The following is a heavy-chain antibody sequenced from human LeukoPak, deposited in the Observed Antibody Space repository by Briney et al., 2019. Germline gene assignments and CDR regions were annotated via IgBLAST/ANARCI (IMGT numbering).Heavy chain of an antibody. CDR1: GFTFSSYS. J-gene: IGHJ6*03. V-gene: IGHV3-21*01. CDR2: ISSSSSYI. Sequence: PGGSLRLSCAASGFTFSSYSMNWVRQAPGKGLEWVSSISSSSSYIYYADSVKGRFTISRDNAKNSLYLQMNSLRAEDTAVYYCARGSRGWYNGEGSSPHPYYYYMDVWGKGTTVTVSS. CDR3: ARGSRGWYNGEGSSPHPYYYYMDV. D-gene: IGHD6-19*01.